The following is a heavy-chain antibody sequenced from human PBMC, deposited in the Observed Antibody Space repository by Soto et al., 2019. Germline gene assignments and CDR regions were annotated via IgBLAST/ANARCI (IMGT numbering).Heavy chain of an antibody. D-gene: IGHD3-10*01. Sequence: QVQLQESGPGLVKPSGTLSLTCAVSGGSISSSNWWSWVRQPPGKGLEWIGEIYHRGSTNYNPSLKSRVTISVDKSTNPFAPKMSAATSADTAVYYCSRDGGITMARGVYYYYGMEVWGQGTTVTVSS. CDR1: GGSISSSNW. V-gene: IGHV4-4*02. J-gene: IGHJ6*02. CDR3: SRDGGITMARGVYYYYGMEV. CDR2: IYHRGST.